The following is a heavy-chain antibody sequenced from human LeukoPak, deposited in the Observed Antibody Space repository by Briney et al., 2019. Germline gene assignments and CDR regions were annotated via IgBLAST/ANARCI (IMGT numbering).Heavy chain of an antibody. CDR2: INSDGSTI. D-gene: IGHD3-10*01. Sequence: SGGSLRLSCAASGFTFSSYWIHWVRQAPGKGLVWVSRINSDGSTINYADSVMGRFTISRDNAKNTLYLQMNSLRAEDTAVYYCARAGYYRFDYWGQGTLVTVSS. V-gene: IGHV3-74*01. CDR1: GFTFSSYW. CDR3: ARAGYYRFDY. J-gene: IGHJ4*02.